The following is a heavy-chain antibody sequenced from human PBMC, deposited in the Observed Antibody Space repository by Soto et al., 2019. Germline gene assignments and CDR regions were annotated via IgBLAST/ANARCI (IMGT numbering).Heavy chain of an antibody. CDR2: IYWDDDK. CDR3: AHQEVVSYFDS. J-gene: IGHJ4*02. D-gene: IGHD2-15*01. Sequence: QITLKESGPTLVKPTQTLTLTCTFSGFSLSASAEAVAWIRQPPGKALGWLALIYWDDDKYYNPSLKSRLTITKDTSKNQVFLTMTNMAPVDTATYYCAHQEVVSYFDSWGQGSLVTVPS. V-gene: IGHV2-5*02. CDR1: GFSLSASAEA.